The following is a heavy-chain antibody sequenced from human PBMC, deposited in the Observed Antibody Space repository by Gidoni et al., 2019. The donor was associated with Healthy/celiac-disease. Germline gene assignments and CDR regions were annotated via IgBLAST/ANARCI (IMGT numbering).Heavy chain of an antibody. CDR2: INPSGGST. D-gene: IGHD5-12*01. J-gene: IGHJ5*02. CDR3: AHRGYGRWFDP. CDR1: GYTFTSYY. Sequence: QVQLVQSGAEVKKPGASVKVSCQASGYTFTSYYMHWVRQAPGQGLEWMGIINPSGGSTSYAQKFQGRVTMTRDTSTSTVYIELSSLRSEDTAVYYCAHRGYGRWFDPWGQGILVTVSS. V-gene: IGHV1-46*03.